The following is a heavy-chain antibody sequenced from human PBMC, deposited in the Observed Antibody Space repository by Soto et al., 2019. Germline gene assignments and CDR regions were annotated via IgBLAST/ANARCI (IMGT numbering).Heavy chain of an antibody. CDR1: GFTFNYYW. V-gene: IGHV3-74*01. D-gene: IGHD1-26*01. CDR2: IHGDGTST. J-gene: IGHJ3*01. Sequence: EVQLVESGGGLVQPGESLRLSCAASGFTFNYYWMHWVRQAPGKGLVWVSRIHGDGTSTAYADTVKGRFTISRDNAKNTLSLQMNSLRAEDTAVYYCAGGDRGAFDLWGQGTVVTVSS. CDR3: AGGDRGAFDL.